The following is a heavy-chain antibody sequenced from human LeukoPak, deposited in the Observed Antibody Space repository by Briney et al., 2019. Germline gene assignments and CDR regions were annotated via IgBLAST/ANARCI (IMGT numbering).Heavy chain of an antibody. CDR1: GFTFDDYA. CDR2: ISGSGGST. CDR3: AKDRYYDSSARAFDV. V-gene: IGHV3-23*01. Sequence: PGRSLRLSCAASGFTFDDYAMHWVRQAPGKGLEWVSAISGSGGSTYYADSVKGRFTISRDNSKNTLYLQMNSLRAEDTAVYYCAKDRYYDSSARAFDVWGQGTMVTVSS. D-gene: IGHD3-22*01. J-gene: IGHJ3*01.